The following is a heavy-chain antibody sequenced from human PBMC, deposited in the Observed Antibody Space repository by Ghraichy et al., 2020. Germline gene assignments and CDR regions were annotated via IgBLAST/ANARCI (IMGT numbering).Heavy chain of an antibody. J-gene: IGHJ6*02. CDR2: IYYSGST. CDR1: GGSISSYY. D-gene: IGHD1-7*01. V-gene: IGHV4-59*01. CDR3: ARDGLELYYGMDV. Sequence: SQTLSLTCTVSGGSISSYYWSWIRQPPGKGLEWIGYIYYSGSTNYNPSLKSRVTISVDTSKNQFSLKLSSVTAADTAVYYCARDGLELYYGMDVWGQGTTVTVSS.